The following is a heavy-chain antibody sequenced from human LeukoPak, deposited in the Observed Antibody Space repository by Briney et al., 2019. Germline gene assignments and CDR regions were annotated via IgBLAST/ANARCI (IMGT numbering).Heavy chain of an antibody. CDR2: IIPIFGTA. V-gene: IGHV1-69*05. CDR1: GGTFSSYA. J-gene: IGHJ4*02. Sequence: ASVKVSCKASGGTFSSYAISWVRQAPGQGLEWMGGIIPIFGTANYAQNFQGRVTMTRDTSTSTVYMELSSLRSEDTAVYYCARDPTGSSVLDFWGQGTLVTVSS. CDR3: ARDPTGSSVLDF. D-gene: IGHD6-6*01.